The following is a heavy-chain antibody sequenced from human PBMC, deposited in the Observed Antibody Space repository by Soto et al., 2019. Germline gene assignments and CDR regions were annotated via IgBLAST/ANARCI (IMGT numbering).Heavy chain of an antibody. CDR2: IYYSGST. CDR3: ARHGGYDFYDAFDI. CDR1: GGSISSYY. V-gene: IGHV4-59*08. Sequence: QVQLQESGPGLVKPSETLSLTCTVSGGSISSYYWSWIRQPPGKGLEWIGYIYYSGSTNYNPSLKSRVTISVATSKNQFSLKLSSVTAADTAVYYCARHGGYDFYDAFDIWGQGTMVTVSS. D-gene: IGHD5-12*01. J-gene: IGHJ3*02.